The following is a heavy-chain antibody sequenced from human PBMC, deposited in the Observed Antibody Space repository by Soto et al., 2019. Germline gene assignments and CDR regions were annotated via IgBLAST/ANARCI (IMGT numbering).Heavy chain of an antibody. Sequence: EVQLVESGGGLVQPGQSLRLSCIGSGFTFGDYAMSWFRQAPGKGLEWVGFIRSKPYGGTTEYAASVKGRFTISRDDSKSTAYLQMNSLKTKDTAMYYCTKRSYFDYWGQGTLVTVSS. D-gene: IGHD1-1*01. CDR2: IRSKPYGGTT. CDR1: GFTFGDYA. V-gene: IGHV3-49*03. CDR3: TKRSYFDY. J-gene: IGHJ4*02.